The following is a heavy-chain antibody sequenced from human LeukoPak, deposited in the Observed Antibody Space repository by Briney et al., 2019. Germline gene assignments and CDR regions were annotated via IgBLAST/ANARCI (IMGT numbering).Heavy chain of an antibody. CDR3: ARGRSTGYPYYFEY. CDR1: VYTFTIYD. V-gene: IGHV1-8*03. Sequence: GASVKVSCKASVYTFTIYDINWVRQATGQGLEWMGWMNPNSGSTGYAQKFQGRVTITRNTSVSTAYMELSGLRSEGTAVYYCARGRSTGYPYYFEYWGQGTLVTVSS. J-gene: IGHJ4*02. CDR2: MNPNSGST. D-gene: IGHD5-12*01.